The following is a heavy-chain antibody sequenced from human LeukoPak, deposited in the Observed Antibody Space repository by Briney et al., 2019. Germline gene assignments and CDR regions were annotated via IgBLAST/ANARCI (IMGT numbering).Heavy chain of an antibody. CDR1: GFTFSDYY. CDR2: ISSSSSYT. J-gene: IGHJ4*02. V-gene: IGHV3-11*06. Sequence: GGSLRLSCAASGFTFSDYYMSWIRQAPGKGLGWVSYISSSSSYTNYADSVKGRFTISRDNAKNSLYLQMNSLRPEDTAVYYCARTTMVRGFDYWGQGTLVTVSS. CDR3: ARTTMVRGFDY. D-gene: IGHD3-10*01.